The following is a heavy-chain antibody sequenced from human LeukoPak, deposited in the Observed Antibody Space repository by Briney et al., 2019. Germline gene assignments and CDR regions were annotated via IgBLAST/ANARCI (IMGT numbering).Heavy chain of an antibody. CDR2: IKKDGSEK. CDR3: AKTSESNWYRQAFDY. Sequence: PGGSLRLSCVASGFTFSSYWMSWVRQAPGKGLEWVANIKKDGSEKYYVDSVKGRFTISRDNAKNPLYLQMNSLRAEDTALYYCAKTSESNWYRQAFDYWGQGTLVTVSS. D-gene: IGHD6-13*01. CDR1: GFTFSSYW. V-gene: IGHV3-7*03. J-gene: IGHJ4*02.